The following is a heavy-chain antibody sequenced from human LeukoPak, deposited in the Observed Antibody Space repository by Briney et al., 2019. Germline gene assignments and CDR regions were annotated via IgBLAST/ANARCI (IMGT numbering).Heavy chain of an antibody. D-gene: IGHD6-19*01. CDR1: GGSFSGYY. J-gene: IGHJ4*02. V-gene: IGHV4-34*01. CDR2: INHSGST. CDR3: ARGLGYSGGWNPYY. Sequence: SETLSLTGAVYGGSFSGYYWSWIRQPPGKGLEWIGEINHSGSTNYNPSLKSRVTISVDTSKNQFSLKLSSVTAADTAVYYCARGLGYSGGWNPYYWGQGTLVTVSS.